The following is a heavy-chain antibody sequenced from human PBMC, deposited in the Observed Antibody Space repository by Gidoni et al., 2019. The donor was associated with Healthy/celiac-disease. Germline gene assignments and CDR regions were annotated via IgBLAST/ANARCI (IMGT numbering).Heavy chain of an antibody. D-gene: IGHD1-7*01. Sequence: EVQLVESGGGVVQPGGYLRLSCAASGFTFDDSAMHWVRQAPGKGLVWVSLISGDGGSTYYSDSVKGRFTISRDNSKNSLYLQMNSLRTEDTALYYCAKDLTGTTYFDYWGQGTLVTVSS. CDR3: AKDLTGTTYFDY. CDR1: GFTFDDSA. J-gene: IGHJ4*02. CDR2: ISGDGGST. V-gene: IGHV3-43*02.